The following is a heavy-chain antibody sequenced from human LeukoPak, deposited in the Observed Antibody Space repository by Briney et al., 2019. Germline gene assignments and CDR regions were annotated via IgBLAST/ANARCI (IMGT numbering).Heavy chain of an antibody. D-gene: IGHD3-10*01. V-gene: IGHV3-7*01. J-gene: IGHJ4*02. CDR2: IKEDESEK. CDR1: GFTFSSYW. Sequence: GESLKISCAASGFTFSSYWMSWVRQAPGKGLEWVANIKEDESEKYYVDSVKGRFTISRDNAKNSLYLQMNSLRAEDTAVYYCARDSLGDPYWGQGTLVTVSS. CDR3: ARDSLGDPY.